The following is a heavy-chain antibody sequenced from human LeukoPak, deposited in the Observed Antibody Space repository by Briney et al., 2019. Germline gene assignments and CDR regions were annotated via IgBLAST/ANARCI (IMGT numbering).Heavy chain of an antibody. CDR1: DFTFSSYA. J-gene: IGHJ4*02. Sequence: GGSLRLSCAASDFTFSSYAMSWVRQASGKGLEWVSTISDTGGSTYYADSVKGRFTISRDNSKNTLYLQMSSLRAEDTAVYYCARDHLWPPLLFDFWGQGTLVTVYS. V-gene: IGHV3-23*01. CDR2: ISDTGGST. D-gene: IGHD3-10*01. CDR3: ARDHLWPPLLFDF.